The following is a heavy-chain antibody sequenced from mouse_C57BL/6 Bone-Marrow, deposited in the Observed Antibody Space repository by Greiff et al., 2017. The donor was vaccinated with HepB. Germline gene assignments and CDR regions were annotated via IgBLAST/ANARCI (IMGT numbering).Heavy chain of an antibody. CDR3: ARYCLYAMDY. Sequence: EVKLMESGGGLVKPGGSLKLSCAASGFTFSSYAMSWVRQTPEKRLEWVATISDGGSYTYYPDNVKGRFTISRDNAKNNLYLQMSHLKSEDTSLYACARYCLYAMDYWGQGTSVTVSS. J-gene: IGHJ4*01. CDR1: GFTFSSYA. CDR2: ISDGGSYT. V-gene: IGHV5-4*03.